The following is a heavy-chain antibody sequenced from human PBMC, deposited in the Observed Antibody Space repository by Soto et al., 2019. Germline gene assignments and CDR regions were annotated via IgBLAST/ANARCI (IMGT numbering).Heavy chain of an antibody. CDR2: ISYDGSNK. CDR3: AKLLAYCSGGSCYPRGYYYGMDV. D-gene: IGHD2-15*01. CDR1: GFTFSSCG. Sequence: HPGGSLRLSCAASGFTFSSCGMHWVRQAPGKGLEWVAVISYDGSNKYYADSVKGRFTISRDNSKNTLYLQMNSLRAEDTAVYYCAKLLAYCSGGSCYPRGYYYGMDVWGQGTTVTVSS. J-gene: IGHJ6*02. V-gene: IGHV3-30*18.